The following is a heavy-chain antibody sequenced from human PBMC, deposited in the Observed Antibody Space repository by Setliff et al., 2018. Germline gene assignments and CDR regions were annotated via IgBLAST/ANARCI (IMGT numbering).Heavy chain of an antibody. CDR1: GGSVSSGSYY. J-gene: IGHJ6*03. D-gene: IGHD6-19*01. V-gene: IGHV4-61*01. CDR2: IYYSGST. CDR3: ARGETSSGWYIYYYYMDV. Sequence: PSETLSLTWTLSGGSVSSGSYYWSWIRQPPGKGLEWIGYIYYSGSTNYNPSLKSRVTISVDTSKNQFSLKLSSVTAEDTAVYYCARGETSSGWYIYYYYMDVWGKGTTVTVSS.